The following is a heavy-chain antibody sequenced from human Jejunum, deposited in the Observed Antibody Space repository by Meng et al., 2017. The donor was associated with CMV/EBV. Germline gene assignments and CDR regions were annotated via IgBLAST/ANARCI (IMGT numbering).Heavy chain of an antibody. CDR3: ATDCGGGMCYGRAFDY. Sequence: QVQLVQAGAEVKKPGASVKISCKASGYTFSDYYLHWVRQAPGQGLEWMGWINPKSGDRNYAQKFRGRVTMTRDTSITTAYMELSRLTSDDTAVYYCATDCGGGMCYGRAFDYWGQGTLVTVSS. D-gene: IGHD2-15*01. V-gene: IGHV1-2*02. CDR2: INPKSGDR. J-gene: IGHJ4*02. CDR1: GYTFSDYY.